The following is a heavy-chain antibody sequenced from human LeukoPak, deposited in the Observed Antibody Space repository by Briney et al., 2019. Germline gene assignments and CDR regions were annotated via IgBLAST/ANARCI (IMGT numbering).Heavy chain of an antibody. D-gene: IGHD2-8*01. CDR2: ISYDGSNK. Sequence: GGSLRLSCAASGFTFSSYAMHWVRQAPGKGLEWVAVISYDGSNKYYADSVKGRSTISRDNSKNTLYLQMNSLRAEDTAVYYCARGPERTGVGTRYYYDMDVWGQGTTVTVSS. CDR1: GFTFSSYA. V-gene: IGHV3-30-3*01. CDR3: ARGPERTGVGTRYYYDMDV. J-gene: IGHJ6*02.